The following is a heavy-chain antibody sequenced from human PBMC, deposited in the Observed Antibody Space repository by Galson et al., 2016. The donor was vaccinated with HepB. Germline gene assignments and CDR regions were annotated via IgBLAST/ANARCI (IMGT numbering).Heavy chain of an antibody. Sequence: SVKVSCKASGYTFTGYYVHWVRQAPGQGLEWMGWIDPDSGGTNYAQKFQGWVTMTRDTSISTAYMELSRLKSDDTAVYYCARNGYYRSSWYGDYNWFDPWGQGTLVTVSS. D-gene: IGHD4-17*01. J-gene: IGHJ5*02. CDR3: ARNGYYRSSWYGDYNWFDP. CDR2: IDPDSGGT. V-gene: IGHV1-2*04. CDR1: GYTFTGYY.